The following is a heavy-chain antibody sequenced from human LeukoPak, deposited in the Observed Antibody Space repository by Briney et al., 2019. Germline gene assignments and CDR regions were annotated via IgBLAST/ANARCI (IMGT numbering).Heavy chain of an antibody. V-gene: IGHV4-59*01. D-gene: IGHD1/OR15-1a*01. CDR1: GGSISSYY. CDR2: SYYSGST. CDR3: ARDREQGFDY. Sequence: SETLSLICTVSGGSISSYYWSWIRQPPGTGLKWIGYSYYSGSTNYNPSLKSRVTISVDTSKNQFSLKLSSVTAADTAVYYCARDREQGFDYWGQGTLVTVSS. J-gene: IGHJ4*02.